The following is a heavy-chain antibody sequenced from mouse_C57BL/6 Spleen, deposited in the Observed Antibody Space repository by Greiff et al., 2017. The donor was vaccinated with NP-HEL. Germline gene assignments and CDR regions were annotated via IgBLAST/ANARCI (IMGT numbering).Heavy chain of an antibody. J-gene: IGHJ2*01. CDR2: IDPGDGET. CDR1: GFTIKGYY. V-gene: IGHV14-2*01. D-gene: IGHD1-1*01. CDR3: ARSTTVPFDN. Sequence: EVQLQQSGAELAKPGASVKLSCTASGFTIKGYYMHWVKQRTEQGLEWIGSIDPGDGETKYAPKFQGKATLTADTSSNTAYLQLSRLTSEDTAVYYLARSTTVPFDNRGPGTTLTLSS.